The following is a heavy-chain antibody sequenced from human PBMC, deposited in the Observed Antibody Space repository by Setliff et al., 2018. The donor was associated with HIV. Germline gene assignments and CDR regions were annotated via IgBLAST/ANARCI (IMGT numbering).Heavy chain of an antibody. V-gene: IGHV3-23*01. CDR1: GVSFNNYA. CDR3: TRGQRLTIFGVVIRRDWFDP. Sequence: GGSLRLSCAASGVSFNNYAMSWVRQAPGKGLEWVSAISGGGGGTNYAESVRGRFTISRDNSNNTLYLHMNNLRADDTAVYYCTRGQRLTIFGVVIRRDWFDPWGQGTLVTVSS. D-gene: IGHD3-3*01. CDR2: ISGGGGGT. J-gene: IGHJ5*02.